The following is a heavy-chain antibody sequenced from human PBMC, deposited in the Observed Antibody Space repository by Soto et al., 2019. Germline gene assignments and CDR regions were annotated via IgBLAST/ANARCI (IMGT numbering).Heavy chain of an antibody. D-gene: IGHD6-13*01. J-gene: IGHJ6*03. CDR1: GGSFSGYY. CDR2: INHSGST. CDR3: ARGVAAAGSDYYYYYYMDV. Sequence: SETLSLTCAVYGGSFSGYYWSWIRQPPGKGLEWIGEINHSGSTNYNPSLKSRVTISVDMSKNQFSLKLSSVTAADTAVYYCARGVAAAGSDYYYYYYMDVWGKGTTVTVSS. V-gene: IGHV4-34*01.